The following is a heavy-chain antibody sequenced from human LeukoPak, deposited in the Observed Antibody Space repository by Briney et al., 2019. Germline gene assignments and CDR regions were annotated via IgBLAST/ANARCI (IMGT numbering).Heavy chain of an antibody. J-gene: IGHJ6*03. CDR1: GGSISSYY. Sequence: SETLSLTCTVAGGSISSYYWSWIRQPPGKGLEWIGYIYYSGSTNYNPSLKSRVTISVDTSKNQFFLELTSVTAADTAVYYCARTTEGGYTYGYFYYYYMDVWGKGTTVTISS. CDR3: ARTTEGGYTYGYFYYYYMDV. CDR2: IYYSGST. D-gene: IGHD5-18*01. V-gene: IGHV4-59*01.